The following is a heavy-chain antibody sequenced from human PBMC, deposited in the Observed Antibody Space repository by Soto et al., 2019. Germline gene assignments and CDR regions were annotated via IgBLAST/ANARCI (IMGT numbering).Heavy chain of an antibody. CDR1: GFTFSSYA. CDR2: ISYDGSNK. CDR3: AREEGNIIVLMVYAQHRKGAIDY. D-gene: IGHD2-8*01. V-gene: IGHV3-30-3*01. J-gene: IGHJ4*02. Sequence: GGSLRLSCAASGFTFSSYAMHWVRQAPGKGLEWVAVISYDGSNKYYADSVKGRFTISRDNSKNTLYLQMNSLRAEDTAVYYCAREEGNIIVLMVYAQHRKGAIDYWGQGTLVTVSS.